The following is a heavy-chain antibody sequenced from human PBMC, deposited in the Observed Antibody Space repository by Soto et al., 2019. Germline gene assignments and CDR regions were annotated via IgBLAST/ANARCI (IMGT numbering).Heavy chain of an antibody. D-gene: IGHD3-22*01. J-gene: IGHJ6*02. CDR1: GFTFSAYY. CDR3: ARRPDMMYYYYCRCYHPNDVYDF. V-gene: IGHV3-11*06. CDR2: ISSSSSYT. Sequence: PGQYLRLSWAASGFTFSAYYMSGFRQAPGKGLEWVSYISSSSSYTNYADSVKGRFTISRDNAKNSLYLQMNSLRAEDKAVYYCARRPDMMYYYYCRCYHPNDVYDFCGQRTTVTGS.